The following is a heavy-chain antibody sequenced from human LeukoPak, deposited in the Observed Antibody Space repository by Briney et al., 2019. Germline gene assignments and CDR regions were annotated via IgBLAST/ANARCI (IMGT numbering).Heavy chain of an antibody. CDR2: ISTSGGST. J-gene: IGHJ4*02. CDR1: GFSFSNYA. CDR3: AKRDNYGYFDY. Sequence: PGGSLRLSCAASGFSFSNYAMSWVRQAPGKGLEWVSTISTSGGSTYYADSVKGRFTISRDNSKNTLWLQTNSLRAEDTAVYYCAKRDNYGYFDYWGQGILVTVSS. V-gene: IGHV3-23*01. D-gene: IGHD5-18*01.